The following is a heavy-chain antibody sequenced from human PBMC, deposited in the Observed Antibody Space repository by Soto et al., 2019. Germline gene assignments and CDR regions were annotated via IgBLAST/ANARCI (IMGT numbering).Heavy chain of an antibody. D-gene: IGHD3-10*01. CDR2: IHYSGMT. Sequence: QVHLQESGPGLVKPSQTLSLTCTVSGGSISNGGYYWSWIRQHPGKDLEWIGYIHYSGMTYYSPSLKSRVAISVDTSKNQFSLKLSSVTAADTALYYCARLRGSGSYSAYYFDSWGQGTLVTVSS. CDR3: ARLRGSGSYSAYYFDS. V-gene: IGHV4-31*03. J-gene: IGHJ4*02. CDR1: GGSISNGGYY.